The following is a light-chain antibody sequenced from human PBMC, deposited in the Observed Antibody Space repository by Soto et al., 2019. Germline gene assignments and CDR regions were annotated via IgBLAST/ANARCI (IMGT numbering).Light chain of an antibody. CDR1: SSDIGAGYD. CDR2: GNS. J-gene: IGLJ3*02. Sequence: QSVLTQPPSVSGAPGQRVTISCTESSSDIGAGYDVHWYQQLPRTAAKLLIYGNSNRPSGVPDRFSGSKSGTSASLAITGLQAEDAADYYCQSYDSSLSGWVFGGGTKVTVL. CDR3: QSYDSSLSGWV. V-gene: IGLV1-40*01.